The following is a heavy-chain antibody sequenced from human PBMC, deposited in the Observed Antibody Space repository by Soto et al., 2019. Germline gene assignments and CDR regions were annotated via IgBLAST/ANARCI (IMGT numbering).Heavy chain of an antibody. J-gene: IGHJ3*02. Sequence: SQTLSLTCAISGDSVSSNSAAWNWISQSPSRGLEWLGRTYYRSKWYNDYAVSVKSRITINPDTSKNQFSLQLNSVTPEDTAVYYCAAAGDRRHAGFDIWGQGTMVTVSS. CDR2: TYYRSKWYN. CDR1: GDSVSSNSAA. V-gene: IGHV6-1*01. D-gene: IGHD7-27*01. CDR3: AAAGDRRHAGFDI.